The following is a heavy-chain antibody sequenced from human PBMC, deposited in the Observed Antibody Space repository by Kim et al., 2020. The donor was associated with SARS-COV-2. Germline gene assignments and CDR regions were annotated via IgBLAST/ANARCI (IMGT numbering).Heavy chain of an antibody. V-gene: IGHV3-23*01. D-gene: IGHD5-12*01. Sequence: DSLKGRFTISRDNARNTLYLQMNSLRAEDTAVYYCAKGGLGYSRKYYFDYWGQGTLVTVSS. J-gene: IGHJ4*02. CDR3: AKGGLGYSRKYYFDY.